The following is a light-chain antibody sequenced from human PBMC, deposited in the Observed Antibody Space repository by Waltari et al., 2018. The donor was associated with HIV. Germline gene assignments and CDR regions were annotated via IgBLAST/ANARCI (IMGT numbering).Light chain of an antibody. Sequence: QSALTQPASVSGSPGQSITISCTGTSSDVGGYTNVSWYQQHPGKAPKLMIYEVSNRPSGVSNRFSGSKSGNTASLTISGLQAEDEADYYCSSYTSSSTLVFGTGTKVTVL. CDR2: EVS. CDR3: SSYTSSSTLV. V-gene: IGLV2-14*01. J-gene: IGLJ1*01. CDR1: SSDVGGYTN.